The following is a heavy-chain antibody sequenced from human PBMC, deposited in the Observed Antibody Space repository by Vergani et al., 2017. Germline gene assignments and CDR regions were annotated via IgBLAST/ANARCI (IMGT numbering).Heavy chain of an antibody. CDR2: IDWNDNK. CDR1: GFSILTSEMC. V-gene: IGHV2-70*01. Sequence: QVTLRESGPALVKPTQTLTLTCTFSGFSILTSEMCVSWIRQPPGKALEWLALIDWNDNKYFNTSLQTSLTISKDASKNQVVLTMTNMDPVDTATYYCPRIRRRGRSGYDICYFWGQGILVTVAS. J-gene: IGHJ4*02. CDR3: PRIRRRGRSGYDICYF. D-gene: IGHD5-12*01.